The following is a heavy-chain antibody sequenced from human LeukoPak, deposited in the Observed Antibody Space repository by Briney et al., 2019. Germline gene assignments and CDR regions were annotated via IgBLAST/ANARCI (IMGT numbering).Heavy chain of an antibody. CDR1: GDSISSSSYY. CDR2: IYYSGIT. V-gene: IGHV4-39*01. CDR3: ARHQEVRMIAQGFAY. D-gene: IGHD3-22*01. J-gene: IGHJ4*02. Sequence: SETLSLTCSVSGDSISSSSYYWGWIRQPPGKGLEWIGSIYYSGITYYNLSLKSRVTISVDTSKNQFSLKLSSVTAADTAVYYCARHQEVRMIAQGFAYWGQGTLVTVSS.